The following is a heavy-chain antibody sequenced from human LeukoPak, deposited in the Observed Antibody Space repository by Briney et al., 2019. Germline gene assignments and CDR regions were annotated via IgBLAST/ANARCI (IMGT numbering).Heavy chain of an antibody. D-gene: IGHD4-23*01. CDR2: ISYDGSNK. J-gene: IGHJ5*02. CDR3: ARDGRSYGGKNWFDP. V-gene: IGHV3-30-3*01. Sequence: GRSLRLSCAASGFTFSSYAMHWVRQAPGKGLEWVAVISYDGSNKYYADSAKGRFTISRDNSKNTLYLQMNSLRAEDTAVYYCARDGRSYGGKNWFDPWGQGTLVTVSS. CDR1: GFTFSSYA.